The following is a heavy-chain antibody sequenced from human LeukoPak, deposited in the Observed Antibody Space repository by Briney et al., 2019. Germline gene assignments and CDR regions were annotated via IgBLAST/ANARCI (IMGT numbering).Heavy chain of an antibody. D-gene: IGHD5-12*01. J-gene: IGHJ5*02. CDR2: ISSNGGST. CDR3: VKDGYSGYFKVRKAPTWFDP. CDR1: GFTFSSYW. V-gene: IGHV3-64D*09. Sequence: PGGSLRLSCAASGFTFSSYWMHWVRQAPGKGLEYVSAISSNGGSTYYADSVKGRFTISRDNSKNTLYLQMSSLRAEDTAVYYCVKDGYSGYFKVRKAPTWFDPWGQGTLVTVSS.